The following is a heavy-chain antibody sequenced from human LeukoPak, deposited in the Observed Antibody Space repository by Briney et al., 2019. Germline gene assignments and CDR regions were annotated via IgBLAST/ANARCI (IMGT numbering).Heavy chain of an antibody. Sequence: GGSLRLSCAASGFTFSSYEMNWVRQAPGKGLEWVSYISSSGSTIYYADSVKGRFTISRDNAKNSLYLQMNSLRAEDTAVYYCARTVMTGYSPPRIDRCYYYGMDVWGKGTTVTVSS. CDR1: GFTFSSYE. D-gene: IGHD3-9*01. J-gene: IGHJ6*04. V-gene: IGHV3-48*03. CDR2: ISSSGSTI. CDR3: ARTVMTGYSPPRIDRCYYYGMDV.